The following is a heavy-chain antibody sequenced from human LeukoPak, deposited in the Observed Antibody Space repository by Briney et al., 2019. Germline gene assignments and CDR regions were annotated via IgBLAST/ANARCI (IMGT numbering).Heavy chain of an antibody. CDR1: GFTFSSYA. J-gene: IGHJ4*02. CDR2: ISSSGSTK. CDR3: ARADENFDV. Sequence: GSLRLSCATSGFTFSSYAMNWVRQAPGKGLEWVSYISSSGSTKYYADSVKGRFIISRDNAKNSLYLQMSSLRDEDTAVYYCARADENFDVWGQGTLVTVSS. V-gene: IGHV3-48*02.